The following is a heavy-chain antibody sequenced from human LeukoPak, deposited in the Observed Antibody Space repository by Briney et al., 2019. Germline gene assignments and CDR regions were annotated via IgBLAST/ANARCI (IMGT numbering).Heavy chain of an antibody. D-gene: IGHD3-9*01. CDR2: ISWNNGSI. CDR3: AKDGDYDILTGYLDY. J-gene: IGHJ4*02. CDR1: GFTFDDYA. Sequence: GGSLRLSRAASGFTFDDYAMHWVRQAPGKGLEWVSGISWNNGSIGYADSVKGRFTISRDNAKNSLYLQMNSLRAEDTALYYCAKDGDYDILTGYLDYWGQGTLVTVSS. V-gene: IGHV3-9*01.